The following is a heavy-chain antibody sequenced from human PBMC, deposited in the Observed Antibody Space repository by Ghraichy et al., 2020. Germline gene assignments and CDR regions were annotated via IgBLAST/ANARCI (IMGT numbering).Heavy chain of an antibody. CDR1: GYTFTSYG. Sequence: ASVKVSCKASGYTFTSYGISWVRQAPGQGLEWMGWISAYNGNTNYAQKLQGRVTMTTDTSTSTAYMELRSLRSDDTAVYYCARDLYSSSWYIYYYYGMDVWGQGTTVTVSS. V-gene: IGHV1-18*04. CDR2: ISAYNGNT. J-gene: IGHJ6*02. D-gene: IGHD6-13*01. CDR3: ARDLYSSSWYIYYYYGMDV.